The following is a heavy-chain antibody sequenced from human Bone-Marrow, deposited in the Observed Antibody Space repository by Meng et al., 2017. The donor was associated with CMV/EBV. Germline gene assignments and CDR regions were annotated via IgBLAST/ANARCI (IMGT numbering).Heavy chain of an antibody. CDR1: GDSIRRGYQ. D-gene: IGHD3-3*01. J-gene: IGHJ1*01. CDR2: IYHSGTT. CDR3: AGYVVTIFGAVVPEHFQH. V-gene: IGHV4-38-2*02. Sequence: SETLSLTCTVSGDSIRRGYQWGWIRQPPGKGLEWVGNIYHSGTTYYNPALRSRVTISLDTHNNQFSLKLSSVTATDTAMYYCAGYVVTIFGAVVPEHFQHWGQGTLVTVSS.